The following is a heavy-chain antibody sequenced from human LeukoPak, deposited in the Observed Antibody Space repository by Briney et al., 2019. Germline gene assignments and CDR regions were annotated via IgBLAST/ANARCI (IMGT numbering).Heavy chain of an antibody. CDR2: ISSSTSYI. V-gene: IGHV3-21*01. J-gene: IGHJ4*02. CDR1: AFIFSGHW. D-gene: IGHD4-17*01. Sequence: GGSLRLSCEGSAFIFSGHWMNWIRQAPGKGLEWVSSISSSTSYIYYADSVKGRFTISNDNAKNSLYLQMNSLRAEDTAVYYCARAGGSTVSHSDYWGQGTLVTVSS. CDR3: ARAGGSTVSHSDY.